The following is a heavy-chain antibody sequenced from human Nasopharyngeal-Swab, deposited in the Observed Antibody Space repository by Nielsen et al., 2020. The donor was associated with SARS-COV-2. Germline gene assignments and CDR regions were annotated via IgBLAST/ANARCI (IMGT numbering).Heavy chain of an antibody. J-gene: IGHJ4*02. CDR3: ARGRRWLQFPNDY. CDR2: INSDGSST. V-gene: IGHV3-74*01. D-gene: IGHD5-24*01. CDR1: GFTFSSYW. Sequence: GESLKNSCAASGFTFSSYWMHWVRQAPGKGLVWVSRINSDGSSTSYADSVKGRFTISRDNAKNTLYLQMNSLRAEDTAVYYCARGRRWLQFPNDYWGQGTLVTVSS.